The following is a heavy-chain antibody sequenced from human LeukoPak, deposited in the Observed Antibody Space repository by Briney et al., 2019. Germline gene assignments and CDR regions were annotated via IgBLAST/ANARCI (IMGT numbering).Heavy chain of an antibody. D-gene: IGHD3-3*01. Sequence: GGSLRLSCVASGFAFSSYSMNWVRQAPGKGLEWVSLISTSGRYLYYADSLKGRFTISRDNAKNSLYLQMNSLRAEDTALYYCATDFWDGSIPLGWGRGTLVTVSS. J-gene: IGHJ3*01. V-gene: IGHV3-21*01. CDR3: ATDFWDGSIPLG. CDR2: ISTSGRYL. CDR1: GFAFSSYS.